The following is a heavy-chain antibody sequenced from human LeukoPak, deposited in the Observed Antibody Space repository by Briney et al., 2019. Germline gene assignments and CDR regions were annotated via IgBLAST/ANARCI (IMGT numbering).Heavy chain of an antibody. CDR2: ISAYNGNT. CDR1: GYTFTSYG. CDR3: ARGYYYDSSGYYTPVYYFDY. Sequence: ASVKVSCKASGYTFTSYGISWVRQAPGQGLEWMGWISAYNGNTNYAQKLQGRVTMTTDTSTSTAYMELSSLRSEDTAVYYCARGYYYDSSGYYTPVYYFDYWGQGTLVTVSS. D-gene: IGHD3-22*01. J-gene: IGHJ4*02. V-gene: IGHV1-18*01.